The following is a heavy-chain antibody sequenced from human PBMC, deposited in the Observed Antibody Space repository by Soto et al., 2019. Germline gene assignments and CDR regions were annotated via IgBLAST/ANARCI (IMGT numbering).Heavy chain of an antibody. CDR2: ISDSVST. J-gene: IGHJ5*02. CDR1: GGSISSNSYS. V-gene: IGHV4-39*01. D-gene: IGHD4-17*01. CDR3: ARPWAHSEYGQGWFDP. Sequence: QLQLQESGPGLVKPSETLSLTCTVSGGSISSNSYSWGWIRQPPGKVLEWIGTISDSVSTYYIPCLKSRVSIYVDTSKNQFSLKVSAVTAADTAVYYCARPWAHSEYGQGWFDPWGQGTLVTVSS.